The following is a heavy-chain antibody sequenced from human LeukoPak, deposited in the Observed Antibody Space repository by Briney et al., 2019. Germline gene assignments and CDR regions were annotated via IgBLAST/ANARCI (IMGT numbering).Heavy chain of an antibody. Sequence: SETLSLTCTVSGGSISSGSYYWSWIRQPAGKGLEWIGRIYTSGSTNYNPSLKSRVTISVDTSKNQFSLKLSSVTAADTAVYYCAKNSWYVLDDPWGQGTLVTVSS. CDR1: GGSISSGSYY. J-gene: IGHJ5*02. V-gene: IGHV4-61*02. CDR2: IYTSGST. CDR3: AKNSWYVLDDP. D-gene: IGHD6-13*01.